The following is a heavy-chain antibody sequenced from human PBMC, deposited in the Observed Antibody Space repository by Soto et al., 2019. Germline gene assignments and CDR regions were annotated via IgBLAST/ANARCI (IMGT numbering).Heavy chain of an antibody. CDR1: AGSISSYY. J-gene: IGHJ6*03. CDR2: IYYSGST. Sequence: SETLSLTCTVSAGSISSYYCSWIRQRPGKELEWTGYIYYSGSTNYNPSLRSRGTISVDTSKNQFSLKHGSVTAADKAVYYCARHRREYDILPGRRICYMDVWGKGTTVTVSS. CDR3: ARHRREYDILPGRRICYMDV. V-gene: IGHV4-59*08. D-gene: IGHD3-9*01.